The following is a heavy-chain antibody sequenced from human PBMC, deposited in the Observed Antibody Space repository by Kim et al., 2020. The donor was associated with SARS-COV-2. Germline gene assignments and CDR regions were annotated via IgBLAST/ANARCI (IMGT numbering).Heavy chain of an antibody. V-gene: IGHV2-5*02. CDR2: IYWDDNK. J-gene: IGHJ3*01. Sequence: SGPTLVNPTQTLTLTCTFSGFSLSTTGLGVVWIRQPPGKTLECLALIYWDDNKKYNPSLQTRLTITKDTSKNQVVLEMTRLDPVDTATYFCARVVAALPVNGAFDVWGQGTMVTVSS. D-gene: IGHD2-21*01. CDR1: GFSLSTTGLG. CDR3: ARVVAALPVNGAFDV.